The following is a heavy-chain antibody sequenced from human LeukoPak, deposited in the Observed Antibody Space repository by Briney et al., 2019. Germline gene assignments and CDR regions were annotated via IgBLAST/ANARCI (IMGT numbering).Heavy chain of an antibody. V-gene: IGHV3-53*01. CDR3: ARGVGARLVFDS. J-gene: IGHJ4*02. Sequence: GGSLRLSCAASGFTVSSSYVSWVRQAPGKGLESVSVIYSGGDTFYTDSVKGRFTISRDNSRNTLYLQMNSLRVEDTALYYCARGVGARLVFDSWGQGTRVTVSS. D-gene: IGHD3-9*01. CDR1: GFTVSSSY. CDR2: IYSGGDT.